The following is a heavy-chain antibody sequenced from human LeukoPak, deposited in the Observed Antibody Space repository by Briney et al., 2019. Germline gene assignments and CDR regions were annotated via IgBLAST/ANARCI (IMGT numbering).Heavy chain of an antibody. V-gene: IGHV1-8*01. CDR1: GYTFTSYD. J-gene: IGHJ4*02. D-gene: IGHD3-3*01. CDR3: ARAEFGVVIMDY. Sequence: ASVKVSCKASGYTFTSYDINWVRQATGRGLEWMGWMNPNSGNTGYAQKFQGRVTMTRNTSISTAYMELSSLRSEDTAVYYCARAEFGVVIMDYWGQGTLVTVSS. CDR2: MNPNSGNT.